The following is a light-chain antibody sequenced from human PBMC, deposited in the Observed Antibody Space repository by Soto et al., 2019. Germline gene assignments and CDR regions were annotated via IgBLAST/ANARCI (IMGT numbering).Light chain of an antibody. Sequence: EIVLTQSPGTLSLSPGERATLSCRASQSISSIYLAWYQQKPGQAPRLLIYGASSRATGIPDRFSGSGSGTDFPLTISRLEPEEFAMYYCQHYVASPWTFGQGTKVEIK. CDR1: QSISSIY. J-gene: IGKJ1*01. V-gene: IGKV3-20*01. CDR3: QHYVASPWT. CDR2: GAS.